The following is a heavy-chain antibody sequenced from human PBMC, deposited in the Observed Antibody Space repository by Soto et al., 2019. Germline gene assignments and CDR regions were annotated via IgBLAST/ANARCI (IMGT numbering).Heavy chain of an antibody. Sequence: EVQLVESGGGLVKPGGSLRLSCAASGFTFSSYSMNWVRQAPGKGLEWVSFISSSSSYIYYADSVKGRFTISRDDAENSLYLQMNSLRAEDTAVYYCARVNGPNYFDYWGQGTLVTVCS. V-gene: IGHV3-21*01. D-gene: IGHD2-8*01. CDR3: ARVNGPNYFDY. J-gene: IGHJ4*02. CDR2: ISSSSSYI. CDR1: GFTFSSYS.